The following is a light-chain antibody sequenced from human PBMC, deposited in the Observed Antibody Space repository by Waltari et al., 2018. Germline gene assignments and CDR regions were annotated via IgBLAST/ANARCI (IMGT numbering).Light chain of an antibody. Sequence: QSALTQPASVSGYPGQSITISCTGTSSDVGGYDYVSWFQPHPGNAPKLLISDVSNRPSVLSNRFSGSKSGNTASLTISGLRAEDEADYYCSSYTNYNAIVFGGGTKLTVL. V-gene: IGLV2-14*03. CDR3: SSYTNYNAIV. CDR2: DVS. J-gene: IGLJ2*01. CDR1: SSDVGGYDY.